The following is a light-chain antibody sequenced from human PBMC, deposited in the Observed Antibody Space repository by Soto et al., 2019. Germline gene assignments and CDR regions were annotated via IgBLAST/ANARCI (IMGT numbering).Light chain of an antibody. V-gene: IGKV1-5*03. CDR2: KAS. CDR1: QSISSW. J-gene: IGKJ1*01. CDR3: QQYKT. Sequence: DIQLTQSPVFLSASVGDRVTITCRASQSISSWLAWYQQKPGKAPKLLIYKASSLESGVPSRFSGSGSGTEFTLTISSLQPDDFATYDCQQYKTFGQGTKVDIK.